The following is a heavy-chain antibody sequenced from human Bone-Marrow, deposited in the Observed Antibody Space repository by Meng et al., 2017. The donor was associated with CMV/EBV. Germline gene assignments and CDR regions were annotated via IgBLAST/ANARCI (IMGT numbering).Heavy chain of an antibody. J-gene: IGHJ4*02. V-gene: IGHV4-34*01. CDR3: AADSGSYPGSDY. D-gene: IGHD1-26*01. CDR2: INHSGST. CDR1: GGSFSGYY. Sequence: ESLKISCAVYGGSFSGYYWSWIRQPPGKGLEWIGEINHSGSTNYNPSLKSRVTISVDTSKNQFSLKLSSVTAADTAVYYCAADSGSYPGSDYRGQGTLVTVSS.